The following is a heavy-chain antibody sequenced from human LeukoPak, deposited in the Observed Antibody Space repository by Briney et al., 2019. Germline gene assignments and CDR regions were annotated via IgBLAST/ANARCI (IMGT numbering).Heavy chain of an antibody. V-gene: IGHV7-4-1*02. CDR3: AGEDTSGWYEGDALFDY. D-gene: IGHD6-19*01. CDR2: INTNTGNP. J-gene: IGHJ4*02. Sequence: ASVKVSCKASGYTFTSYAMNWVRQAPGQGLEWMGWINTNTGNPTYAQGFTGRFVFSLDTSVSTSYLQISSLKAEDTAVYYCAGEDTSGWYEGDALFDYWGQGTLVTVSS. CDR1: GYTFTSYA.